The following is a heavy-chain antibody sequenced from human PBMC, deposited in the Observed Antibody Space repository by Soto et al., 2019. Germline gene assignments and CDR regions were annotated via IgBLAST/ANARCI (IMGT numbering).Heavy chain of an antibody. Sequence: QVQLVQSGAEVKKPGSSVKVSCKASGGTFSSYAISWVRQAPGQGLEWMGGIIPIFGTANYAQKFQGRVRITADKPTSTAYRELSSLRSEDTAVYYWARDRPGGGNGWSAPWGQETLVTVSS. CDR2: IIPIFGTA. J-gene: IGHJ5*02. CDR3: ARDRPGGGNGWSAP. D-gene: IGHD2-15*01. CDR1: GGTFSSYA. V-gene: IGHV1-69*14.